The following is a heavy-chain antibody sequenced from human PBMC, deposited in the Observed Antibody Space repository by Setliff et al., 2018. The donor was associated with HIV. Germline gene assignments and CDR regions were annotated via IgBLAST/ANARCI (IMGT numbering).Heavy chain of an antibody. CDR2: ISYSGST. D-gene: IGHD7-27*01. V-gene: IGHV4-39*07. CDR3: ARQPSWGSIDY. Sequence: SETLSLTCTVSGVPTSASTYYWGWIRQPPGKGLDWIGYISYSGSTDYNPSLKSRVTISVDTSKNQFSLKLSSVTAADTAVYYCARQPSWGSIDYWGQGTLVTVSS. J-gene: IGHJ4*02. CDR1: GVPTSASTYY.